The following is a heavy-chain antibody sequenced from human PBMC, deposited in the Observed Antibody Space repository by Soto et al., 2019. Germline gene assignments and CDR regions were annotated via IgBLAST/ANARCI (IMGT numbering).Heavy chain of an antibody. J-gene: IGHJ3*02. D-gene: IGHD3-10*01. CDR1: GGTFSSYT. Sequence: QVQLVQSGAEVKKPGSSVKVSCKASGGTFSSYTISWVRQAPGQGLEWMGRIIPILGIANYAQKFQGRVTITADKSTSAAYLELSSLRSEDTAVYYCARDGSVVRGVIITDAFEIWGQGTMVTVSS. CDR3: ARDGSVVRGVIITDAFEI. CDR2: IIPILGIA. V-gene: IGHV1-69*08.